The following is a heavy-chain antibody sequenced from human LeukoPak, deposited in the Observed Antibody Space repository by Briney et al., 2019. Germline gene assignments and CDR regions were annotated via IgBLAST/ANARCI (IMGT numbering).Heavy chain of an antibody. D-gene: IGHD2-2*01. Sequence: SVKVSCKASGGTFSSYAISWVRQAPGQGLEWMGGIVPIFGTANYARKFQGRVTITADESTSTAYMELSSLRSEDTAVYYCARVIQLPNEYFQHWGQGTLVTVTS. J-gene: IGHJ1*01. CDR1: GGTFSSYA. CDR3: ARVIQLPNEYFQH. CDR2: IVPIFGTA. V-gene: IGHV1-69*13.